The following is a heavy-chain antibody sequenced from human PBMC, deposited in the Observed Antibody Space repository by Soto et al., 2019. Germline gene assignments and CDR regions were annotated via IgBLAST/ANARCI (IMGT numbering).Heavy chain of an antibody. D-gene: IGHD4-4*01. CDR1: GFTFSSYG. J-gene: IGHJ6*03. CDR3: PRDGSQSYSNIPTHYYYYYMDV. Sequence: QVQLVESGGGVVQPGRSLRLSCAASGFTFSSYGMHWVRQAPGKGLEWVAVIWYDGSNKYYADSVKGRFTISRDNSKNTLYLQLNSLRAEDTAVYYCPRDGSQSYSNIPTHYYYYYMDVWGKGTTVTVSS. V-gene: IGHV3-33*01. CDR2: IWYDGSNK.